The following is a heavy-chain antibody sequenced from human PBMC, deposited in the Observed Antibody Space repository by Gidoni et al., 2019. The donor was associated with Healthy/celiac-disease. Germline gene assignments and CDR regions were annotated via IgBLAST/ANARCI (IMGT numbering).Heavy chain of an antibody. D-gene: IGHD6-19*01. Sequence: QVQLQQWGAGLLKPSETLSLTCAVYGGSFSGYYWSWIRQPPGKGLEWIGEINHRGSTNYNPSLKSRVTISVDTSKNQFSLKLSSVTAADTAVYYCARTRGFSSGWYRVYFDYWGQGTLVTVSS. CDR3: ARTRGFSSGWYRVYFDY. V-gene: IGHV4-34*01. CDR2: INHRGST. J-gene: IGHJ4*02. CDR1: GGSFSGYY.